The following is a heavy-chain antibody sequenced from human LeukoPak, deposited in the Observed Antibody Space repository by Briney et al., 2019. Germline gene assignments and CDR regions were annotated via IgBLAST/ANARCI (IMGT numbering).Heavy chain of an antibody. Sequence: SETLSLTCTVSGGSISSGDYYWSWIRQPPGKGLEWIGYISYSGSTYYNPSLKRRPTISLDTSKNHFSLKLTSVTAADTAVYYCASLYGSGTRQAPYWYFDRWGRGTLVTVSS. V-gene: IGHV4-30-4*01. CDR1: GGSISSGDYY. CDR3: ASLYGSGTRQAPYWYFDR. J-gene: IGHJ2*01. CDR2: ISYSGST. D-gene: IGHD3-10*01.